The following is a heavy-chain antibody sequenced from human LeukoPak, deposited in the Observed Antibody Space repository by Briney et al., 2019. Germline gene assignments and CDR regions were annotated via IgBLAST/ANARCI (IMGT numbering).Heavy chain of an antibody. CDR2: INHSGST. Sequence: PSETLSLTCAVYGGSFSGYYWSWIRQPPGKGLEWIGEINHSGSTNYNPSLKSRVTISVDTSKNQFSLKLSSVTAADTAVYYCARVLYDFWSGLSSSPNWFDPWGQGTLVTVSS. V-gene: IGHV4-34*01. D-gene: IGHD3-3*01. J-gene: IGHJ5*02. CDR3: ARVLYDFWSGLSSSPNWFDP. CDR1: GGSFSGYY.